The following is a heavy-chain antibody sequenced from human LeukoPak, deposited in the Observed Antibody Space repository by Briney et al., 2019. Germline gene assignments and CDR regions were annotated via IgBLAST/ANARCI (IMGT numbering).Heavy chain of an antibody. CDR3: ARGSGSYYGPYYFDY. CDR2: IYYSGST. V-gene: IGHV4-39*07. J-gene: IGHJ4*02. Sequence: SETLSLTCSVSGDSLSTSSYYWGWIRQPPGKGLEWIGSIYYSGSTYYNPSLKSRVTISVDTSKNQFSLKLSSVTAADTAVYYCARGSGSYYGPYYFDYWGQGTLVTVSS. D-gene: IGHD1-26*01. CDR1: GDSLSTSSYY.